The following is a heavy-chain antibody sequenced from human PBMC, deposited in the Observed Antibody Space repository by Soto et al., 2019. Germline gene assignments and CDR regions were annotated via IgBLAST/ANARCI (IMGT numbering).Heavy chain of an antibody. CDR1: GGTFLSSS. CDR3: ARDGGITGTTEGYFDY. Sequence: QVQLVQSGAEVKKPGSSVKVSCKASGGTFLSSSFSWVRQAPGQRLEWMGRITPFLGTPNYAQQFHGRVTIIADKSTSTVYMELTSLSSEGTAVYYCARDGGITGTTEGYFDYWGQGTLVTVSS. V-gene: IGHV1-69*08. J-gene: IGHJ4*02. CDR2: ITPFLGTP. D-gene: IGHD1-7*01.